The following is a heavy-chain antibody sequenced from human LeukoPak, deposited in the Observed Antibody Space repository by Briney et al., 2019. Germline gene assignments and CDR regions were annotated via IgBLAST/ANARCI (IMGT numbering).Heavy chain of an antibody. CDR1: GYTITNYG. CDR3: ARRIVGGHLGDY. Sequence: ASVKVSCKASGYTITNYGMSWVRQAPGQGLEWMGWISAKNGNTDYAQKLQGRVTMTADRSTSTAYMELRSLRSDDTAVYYCARRIVGGHLGDYWGQGTLVTVSS. CDR2: ISAKNGNT. D-gene: IGHD1-26*01. V-gene: IGHV1-18*01. J-gene: IGHJ4*02.